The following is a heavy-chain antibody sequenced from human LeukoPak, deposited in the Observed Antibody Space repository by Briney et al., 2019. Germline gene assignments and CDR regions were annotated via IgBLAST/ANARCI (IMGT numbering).Heavy chain of an antibody. J-gene: IGHJ5*02. CDR3: AKGSSSRGPNWFDP. CDR1: GFTVSSNY. D-gene: IGHD6-6*01. V-gene: IGHV3-21*01. CDR2: ISSGSSHI. Sequence: GGSLRLSCAASGFTVSSNYMSWVRQAPGKGLEWVSSISSGSSHIYYADSVKGRFTISRDNAKNSLYLQMNSLRAEDTAVYYCAKGSSSRGPNWFDPWGQGTLVTVSS.